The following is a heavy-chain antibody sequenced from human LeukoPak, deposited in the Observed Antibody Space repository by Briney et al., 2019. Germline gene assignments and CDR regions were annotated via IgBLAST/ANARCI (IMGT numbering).Heavy chain of an antibody. J-gene: IGHJ4*02. CDR1: GFTFSSYG. V-gene: IGHV3-21*01. Sequence: GGSLRLSCAASGFTFSSYGMNWVRQAPGKGLEWVSSISSSSSYIYYADSVKGRFTISRDNAKNSLYLQMNSLRAEDTAVYYCARDRITGTTGDYFDYWGQGTLVTVSS. CDR3: ARDRITGTTGDYFDY. D-gene: IGHD1-7*01. CDR2: ISSSSSYI.